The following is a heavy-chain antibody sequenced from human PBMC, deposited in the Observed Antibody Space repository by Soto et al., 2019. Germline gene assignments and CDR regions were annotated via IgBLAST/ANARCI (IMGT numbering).Heavy chain of an antibody. Sequence: SAEVTCKASGGTVSSYAISWVRQAHGQGLEWMGGIIPIFGTANYAQKFQGRVTITADESTSTAYMELSSLRSEDTAVYYCARVRAPGDYPSLYYFDYWGQGTLVTVSS. CDR3: ARVRAPGDYPSLYYFDY. CDR1: GGTVSSYA. J-gene: IGHJ4*02. CDR2: IIPIFGTA. V-gene: IGHV1-69*13. D-gene: IGHD4-17*01.